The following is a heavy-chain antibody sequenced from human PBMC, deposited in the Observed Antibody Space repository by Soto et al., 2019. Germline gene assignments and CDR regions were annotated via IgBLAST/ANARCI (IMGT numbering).Heavy chain of an antibody. D-gene: IGHD1-1*01. Sequence: QVQLVQSGAEVKKPGASVKVSCKASGYTFITYDINWVRQAPGQGLEWMGWMNPYNGNAGYAQKFQGRVTMTRNTSISTAYMELTSLTSNDTAVYFCARIKERSGPHYFDSWGQGTLVTVSS. CDR2: MNPYNGNA. CDR1: GYTFITYD. V-gene: IGHV1-8*01. J-gene: IGHJ4*02. CDR3: ARIKERSGPHYFDS.